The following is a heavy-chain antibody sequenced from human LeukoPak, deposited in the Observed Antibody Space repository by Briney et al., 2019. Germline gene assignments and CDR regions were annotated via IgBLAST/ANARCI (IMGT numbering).Heavy chain of an antibody. J-gene: IGHJ4*02. CDR1: GGSISSGDYY. CDR3: ARSSPGAVYFDY. Sequence: SQTLSLTCTVSGGSISSGDYYWSWIRQPPGKGLEWIGYIYYSGSTSYYPSLRSRVMISVDTSKNQFSLKLSSVSAADTAVYYCARSSPGAVYFDYWGQGTLVTVSS. D-gene: IGHD3-3*01. V-gene: IGHV4-30-4*01. CDR2: IYYSGST.